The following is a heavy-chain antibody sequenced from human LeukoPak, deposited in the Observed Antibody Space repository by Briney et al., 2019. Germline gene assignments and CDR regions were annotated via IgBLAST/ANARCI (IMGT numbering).Heavy chain of an antibody. CDR1: GFTFSSYA. CDR3: AKDLGGSTNPIDY. CDR2: ISGSGGST. V-gene: IGHV3-23*01. D-gene: IGHD2-2*01. Sequence: GGSLRLSCAASGFTFSSYAMSWVRQAPGKGLEWVSAISGSGGSTYYADSVKGRFTISRDNSKNTLYLQMNSLRAEYTSVYDCAKDLGGSTNPIDYWGQGTLVTVSS. J-gene: IGHJ4*02.